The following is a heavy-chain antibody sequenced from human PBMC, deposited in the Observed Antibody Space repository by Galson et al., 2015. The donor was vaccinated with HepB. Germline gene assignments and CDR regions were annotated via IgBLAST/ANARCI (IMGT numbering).Heavy chain of an antibody. CDR2: ISYDGSNK. V-gene: IGHV3-30-3*01. J-gene: IGHJ4*02. CDR3: ARDSGTSGSYPDY. CDR1: GFTFSSYA. Sequence: SLRLSCAASGFTFSSYAMHWVRQAPGKGLEWVAVISYDGSNKYYADSVKGRFTISRDNSKNTLYLQMNSLRAEDTAVYYCARDSGTSGSYPDYWGQGTLVTVSS. D-gene: IGHD1-26*01.